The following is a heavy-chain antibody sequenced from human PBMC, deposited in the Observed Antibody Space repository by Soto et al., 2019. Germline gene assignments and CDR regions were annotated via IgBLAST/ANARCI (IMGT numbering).Heavy chain of an antibody. CDR1: GFTFSSYF. Sequence: EVQLVESGGGLVKPGGSLRLSCAASGFTFSSYFMNWVRQAPGKGLEWVSSISTSSSYIYYADSVKGRLTISRDNAKNSLYLQMNSLRAADTAVYYCARAATLWFGGSDYWGQGTLVPVSS. J-gene: IGHJ4*02. CDR2: ISTSSSYI. V-gene: IGHV3-21*01. D-gene: IGHD3-10*01. CDR3: ARAATLWFGGSDY.